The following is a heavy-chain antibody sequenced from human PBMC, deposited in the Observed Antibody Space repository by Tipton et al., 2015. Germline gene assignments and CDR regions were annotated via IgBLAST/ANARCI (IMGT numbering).Heavy chain of an antibody. D-gene: IGHD1-1*01. CDR3: ARSQLDWFDP. V-gene: IGHV4-39*07. CDR2: IYYGGTT. J-gene: IGHJ5*02. Sequence: TLSLTCTVSGASISSSSYYWGWIRQPPGKGLEWIGSIYYGGTTYYNPSLRSRFTISVDTSKNQFSLNLSSVTAADTAVYYCARSQLDWFDPWGQGTLVTVSS. CDR1: GASISSSSYY.